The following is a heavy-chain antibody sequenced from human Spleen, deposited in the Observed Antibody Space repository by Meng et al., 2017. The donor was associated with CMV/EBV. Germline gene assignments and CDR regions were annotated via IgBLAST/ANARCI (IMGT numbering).Heavy chain of an antibody. CDR3: ARAPLEYSSSSDAFDI. J-gene: IGHJ3*02. CDR1: GGSFSSYY. D-gene: IGHD6-6*01. V-gene: IGHV4-34*01. Sequence: GSLRLSCAVYGGSFSSYYWSWIRQPRGKGLEWIGAINHSGGTNYNPSLKSRVTISVDTSKNQFSLKLSSVTAADTAVYYCARAPLEYSSSSDAFDIWGQGTMVTVSS. CDR2: INHSGGT.